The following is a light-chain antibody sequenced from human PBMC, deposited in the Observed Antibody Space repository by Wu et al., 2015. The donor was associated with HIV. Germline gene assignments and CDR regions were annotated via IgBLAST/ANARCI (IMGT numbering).Light chain of an antibody. Sequence: EIVLTQFPATLSLSPGERATLSCRASQSVASFLAWYQQKPGQAPRLLIYDASNRATGIPARFSGSGSGTDFTLTISSLGPEDFAVYYCQQRRYWPLYTFGQGTKLEIK. J-gene: IGKJ2*01. CDR1: QSVASF. CDR2: DAS. CDR3: QQRRYWPLYT. V-gene: IGKV3-11*01.